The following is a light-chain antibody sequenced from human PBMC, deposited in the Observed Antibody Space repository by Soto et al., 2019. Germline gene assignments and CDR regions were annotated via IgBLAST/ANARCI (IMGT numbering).Light chain of an antibody. CDR1: QSVSSSY. CDR2: GAS. Sequence: EIVLTQSPGTLSLSPGERATLSCRASQSVSSSYLACYQQKPGQAPRLLIYGASSRATGIPDRFRGSGSETDFTLTISIMEPEDFAVYYCQQYGSSSWTFGQGTKVEIK. J-gene: IGKJ1*01. CDR3: QQYGSSSWT. V-gene: IGKV3-20*01.